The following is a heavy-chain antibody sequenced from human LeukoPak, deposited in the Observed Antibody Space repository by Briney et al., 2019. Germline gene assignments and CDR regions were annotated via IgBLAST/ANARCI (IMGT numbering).Heavy chain of an antibody. CDR1: GGSFSGYY. Sequence: SETLSLTCAVYGGSFSGYYWSWIRQPPGKGLEWIGEINHSGSTNYNPSLKSRVTISVDTSKNQFFLKLSSVTAADTAVYYCARNLRRRSGHYYYYMDVWGKGTTVTVSS. CDR3: ARNLRRRSGHYYYYMDV. CDR2: INHSGST. J-gene: IGHJ6*03. V-gene: IGHV4-34*01.